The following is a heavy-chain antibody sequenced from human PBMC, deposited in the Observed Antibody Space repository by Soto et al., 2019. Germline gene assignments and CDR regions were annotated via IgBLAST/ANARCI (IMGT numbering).Heavy chain of an antibody. CDR1: GGSLSSYDYY. CDR3: ARGRRYYYDSSGLYYFDY. Sequence: SETLSLTCSVSGGSLSSYDYYWSWVRQSPGKGLEWIGYIFYTGITYSNPSLKSRVTISVDTSKNQFSLKLSSVIAADTAVYYCARGRRYYYDSSGLYYFDYWGQGTLVTVSS. D-gene: IGHD3-22*01. CDR2: IFYTGIT. J-gene: IGHJ4*02. V-gene: IGHV4-30-4*01.